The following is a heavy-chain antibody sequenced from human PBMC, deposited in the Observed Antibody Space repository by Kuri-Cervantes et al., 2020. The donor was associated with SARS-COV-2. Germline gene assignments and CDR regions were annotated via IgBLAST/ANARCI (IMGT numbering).Heavy chain of an antibody. Sequence: ASVKVSCKASGYTFTGYYMHWVRQAPGQGLEWMGWINPNSGGTNYAQKLQGRVTMTTDSSTTAAYMELRGLRSDDTAVYYCAREDFVGPTRSDYWGQGTLVTVSS. CDR2: INPNSGGT. CDR1: GYTFTGYY. D-gene: IGHD1-26*01. CDR3: AREDFVGPTRSDY. V-gene: IGHV1-2*02. J-gene: IGHJ4*02.